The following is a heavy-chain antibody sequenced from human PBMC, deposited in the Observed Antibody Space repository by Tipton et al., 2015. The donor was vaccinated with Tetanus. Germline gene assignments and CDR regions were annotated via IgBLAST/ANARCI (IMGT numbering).Heavy chain of an antibody. Sequence: GLVKPSETLSLTCTVSGGSISSYYWSWIRQPPGKGLEWIGYIYYSGSTNYNPSLKSRVTISVDTSKNQFSLKLSSVTAADTAVYYCARVSPTTIFGVVNYWYFDLWGRGTLVTVSS. V-gene: IGHV4-59*01. D-gene: IGHD3-3*01. CDR2: IYYSGST. CDR1: GGSISSYY. J-gene: IGHJ2*01. CDR3: ARVSPTTIFGVVNYWYFDL.